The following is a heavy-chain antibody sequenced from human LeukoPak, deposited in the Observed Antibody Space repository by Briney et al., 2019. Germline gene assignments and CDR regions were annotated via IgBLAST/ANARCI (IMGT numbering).Heavy chain of an antibody. CDR3: AKDMNLMYSYGYDY. D-gene: IGHD5-18*01. J-gene: IGHJ4*02. CDR1: GFTFSTYW. V-gene: IGHV3-7*03. Sequence: GGSLRLSCAASGFTFSTYWMSWVRQAPGKGLEWVANIKQDGSEKYYVDSVKGRFTISRDNAKNSLYLQMNSLRAEDTALYYCAKDMNLMYSYGYDYWGQGTLVTVSS. CDR2: IKQDGSEK.